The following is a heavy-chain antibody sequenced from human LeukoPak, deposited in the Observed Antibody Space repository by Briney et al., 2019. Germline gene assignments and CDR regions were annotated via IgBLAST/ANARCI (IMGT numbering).Heavy chain of an antibody. CDR3: ARDAAAIAGGYMDV. Sequence: GGSLRLSCAASGFTFSSYSMNWVRQAPGKGLEWASSISDSGSSIFYADSVKGRFTISRDNAKNSLYLQMNSLRAEDTAVYYCARDAAAIAGGYMDVWGKGTTVTVSS. D-gene: IGHD2-2*02. CDR1: GFTFSSYS. J-gene: IGHJ6*03. CDR2: ISDSGSSI. V-gene: IGHV3-21*01.